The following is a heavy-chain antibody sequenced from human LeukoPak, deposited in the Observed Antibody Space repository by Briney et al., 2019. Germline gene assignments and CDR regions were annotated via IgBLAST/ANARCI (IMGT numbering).Heavy chain of an antibody. J-gene: IGHJ4*02. CDR1: GGSISSYY. V-gene: IGHV4-59*01. Sequence: SETLSLTCTVSGGSISSYYWSWIRQPPGKGLEWIGYIYYSGSTNYNPSLKSRVTISVDTSKNQFSLKLSSVTAADTAVYYCARGNRQLWYPFFDYWGQGTLVTVSS. D-gene: IGHD5-18*01. CDR2: IYYSGST. CDR3: ARGNRQLWYPFFDY.